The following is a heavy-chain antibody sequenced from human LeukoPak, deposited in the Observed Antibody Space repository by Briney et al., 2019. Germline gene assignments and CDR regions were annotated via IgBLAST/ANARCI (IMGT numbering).Heavy chain of an antibody. J-gene: IGHJ4*02. V-gene: IGHV1-46*01. CDR2: IDPDRRTT. CDR3: ARLFGDYDDTIRSSYWHGHLDY. CDR1: GYPFTGNY. D-gene: IGHD3-16*01. Sequence: ASVKVSCKPSGYPFTGNYINWLRQAPGQGLEWLGLIDPDRRTTVYAQKFQGRVAMTGDTSTSTVYMELRSLRSEDTAVYFCARLFGDYDDTIRSSYWHGHLDYWGQGALVLVSS.